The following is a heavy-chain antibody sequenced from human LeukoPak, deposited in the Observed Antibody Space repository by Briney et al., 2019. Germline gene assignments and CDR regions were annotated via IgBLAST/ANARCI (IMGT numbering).Heavy chain of an antibody. Sequence: SETLSLTCAVYGGSFSGYYWSWIRQPPGKGLEWIGEINHSGSTNYNPSLKSRVTISVDTSKNQFSLKLSSVTAADTAVYYCARSITYYYGSGSYYAYYYYGMDVWGQGTTVTVSS. D-gene: IGHD3-10*01. J-gene: IGHJ6*02. CDR1: GGSFSGYY. CDR3: ARSITYYYGSGSYYAYYYYGMDV. CDR2: INHSGST. V-gene: IGHV4-34*01.